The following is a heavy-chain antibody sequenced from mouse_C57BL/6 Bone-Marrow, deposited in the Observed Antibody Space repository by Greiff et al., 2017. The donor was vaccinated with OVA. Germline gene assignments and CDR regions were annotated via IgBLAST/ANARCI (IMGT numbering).Heavy chain of an antibody. CDR1: GFTFSDYY. V-gene: IGHV5-16*01. D-gene: IGHD1-1*01. CDR2: INYDGSST. Sequence: EVQVVESEGGLVQPGSSMKLSCTASGFTFSDYYMAWVRQVPEKGLEWVANINYDGSSTYYLDSLKSRFIISRDNAKNILYLQMSSLKSEDTATYYCARDYGSSFHFDYWGQGTTLTVSS. J-gene: IGHJ2*01. CDR3: ARDYGSSFHFDY.